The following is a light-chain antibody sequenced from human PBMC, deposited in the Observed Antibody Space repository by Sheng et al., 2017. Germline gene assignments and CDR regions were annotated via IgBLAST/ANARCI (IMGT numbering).Light chain of an antibody. CDR2: AAS. J-gene: IGKJ1*01. V-gene: IGKV1-39*01. CDR3: QQSYSIPQT. CDR1: QSISSF. Sequence: DVQLTQSPSSLSASIGDRVTLTCRASQSISSFLNWYQLKAGKAPELLIFAASNLQVGVPSRFSGSGSGTEFTLTISRLQPEDFASYFCQQSYSIPQTFGQGTKVEIK.